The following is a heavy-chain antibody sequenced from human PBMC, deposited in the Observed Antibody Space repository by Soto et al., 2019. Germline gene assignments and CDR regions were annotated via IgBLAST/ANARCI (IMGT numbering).Heavy chain of an antibody. CDR2: IRSKAYGGTT. CDR1: GFTFGDYA. D-gene: IGHD4-17*01. CDR3: TRDHRSWMTTVNYYYYGMDV. J-gene: IGHJ6*02. Sequence: GGSLRLSCTASGFTFGDYAMSWFRQAPGKGLEWVGFIRSKAYGGTTEYAASVKGRFTISRDDSKSIAYLQMNSLKTEDTAVYYCTRDHRSWMTTVNYYYYGMDVWGQGTTVTVSS. V-gene: IGHV3-49*03.